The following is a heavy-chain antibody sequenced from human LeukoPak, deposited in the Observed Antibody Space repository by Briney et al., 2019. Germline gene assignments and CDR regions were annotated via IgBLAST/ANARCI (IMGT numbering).Heavy chain of an antibody. J-gene: IGHJ4*02. V-gene: IGHV4-59*11. CDR1: GGSISSHY. CDR3: ARAYSSSSGRPFDY. D-gene: IGHD6-6*01. Sequence: SETLSLTCSVSGGSISSHYWSWIQQPPGKELEWIGYIYYTGTTNYKPSLRSRVTISVDTSKNQFSLNLTSVTAADTAVYYCARAYSSSSGRPFDYWGQGTLVTVSS. CDR2: IYYTGTT.